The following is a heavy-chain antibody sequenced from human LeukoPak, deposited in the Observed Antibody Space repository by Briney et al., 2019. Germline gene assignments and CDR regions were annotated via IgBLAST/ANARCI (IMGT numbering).Heavy chain of an antibody. D-gene: IGHD1-1*01. V-gene: IGHV3-21*01. J-gene: IGHJ4*02. CDR1: GFTFSSYS. Sequence: PGGSLRLSCAASGFTFSSYSMNWVRQAPGKGLEWVSSISSSSSYIYYADSVKGRFTISRDNAKNSLYLQMNSLRAEDTAVYYCASLGTTGTDFDYWGQGTLVTVSS. CDR3: ASLGTTGTDFDY. CDR2: ISSSSSYI.